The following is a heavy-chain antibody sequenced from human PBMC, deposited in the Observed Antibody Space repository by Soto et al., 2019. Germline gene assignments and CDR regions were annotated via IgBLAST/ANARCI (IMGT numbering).Heavy chain of an antibody. CDR2: ISYDGSNK. D-gene: IGHD2-15*01. CDR3: AKDRGGIPFDY. V-gene: IGHV3-30*18. CDR1: GFTFSSYG. J-gene: IGHJ4*02. Sequence: QVQLVESGGGVVQPGRSLRLSCAASGFTFSSYGMHWVRQAPGKGLEWVAVISYDGSNKYYADSVKGRFTISRDNSKNTLYLQMNSLRAEDTAVCYCAKDRGGIPFDYWGQGTLVTVSS.